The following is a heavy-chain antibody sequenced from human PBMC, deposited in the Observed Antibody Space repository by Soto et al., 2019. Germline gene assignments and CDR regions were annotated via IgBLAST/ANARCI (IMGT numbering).Heavy chain of an antibody. CDR1: GFTFSSYS. CDR2: ISSSSSTI. D-gene: IGHD3-9*01. CDR3: ASFEYYDILTGYSLSDWFDP. Sequence: GGSLRLSCAASGFTFSSYSMNWVRQAPGKGLEWVSYISSSSSTIYYADSVKGRFTISRDNAKNSLYLQMNSLRDEDTAVYYCASFEYYDILTGYSLSDWFDPWGQGTLVTVSS. V-gene: IGHV3-48*02. J-gene: IGHJ5*02.